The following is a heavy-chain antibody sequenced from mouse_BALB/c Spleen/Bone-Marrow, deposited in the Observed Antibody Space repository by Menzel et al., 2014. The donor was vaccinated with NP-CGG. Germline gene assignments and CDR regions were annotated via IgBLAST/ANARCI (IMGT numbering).Heavy chain of an antibody. V-gene: IGHV1-5*01. D-gene: IGHD3-1*01. CDR1: SYTFSNYW. Sequence: EVQLQQSGTVLARPGAAVKMSCKASSYTFSNYWMHWVKQRPGQGLEWIGTIYPGNSDTTYNQKFKGKAKLTAVTSTSTAYMDLSSLTNEDSAVYYCTTLARTNFDYWGQGTTLTVSS. CDR3: TTLARTNFDY. CDR2: IYPGNSDT. J-gene: IGHJ2*01.